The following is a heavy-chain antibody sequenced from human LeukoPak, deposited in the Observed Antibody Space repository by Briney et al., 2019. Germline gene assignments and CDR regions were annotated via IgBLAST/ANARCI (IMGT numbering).Heavy chain of an antibody. CDR2: IYYSGTT. CDR3: ARGANWGSPDY. V-gene: IGHV4-59*01. CDR1: GGSISSDY. Sequence: SETLSLTCTVSGGSISSDYWSWIRQSPGKGLEWIGYIYYSGTTSYKPSLKSRVTISLDTSKNQFSLKLSSVTAADTAVYYCARGANWGSPDYWGQGTLVTVSS. D-gene: IGHD7-27*01. J-gene: IGHJ4*02.